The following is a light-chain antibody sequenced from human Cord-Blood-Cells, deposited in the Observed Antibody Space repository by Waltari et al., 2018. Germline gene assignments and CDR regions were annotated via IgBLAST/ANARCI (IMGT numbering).Light chain of an antibody. CDR1: SSDVGGYNY. J-gene: IGLJ2*01. CDR3: GSYAGSYTVV. CDR2: DVS. Sequence: QSALTQPPSVSGSPGQSVNISCTGTSSDVGGYNYVSWYQQHPGKAPILMIYDVSKRPSVVPDRFSGSKSGNTASLTISVLQAEDEDYYYGGSYAGSYTVVFGGGTKLTVL. V-gene: IGLV2-11*01.